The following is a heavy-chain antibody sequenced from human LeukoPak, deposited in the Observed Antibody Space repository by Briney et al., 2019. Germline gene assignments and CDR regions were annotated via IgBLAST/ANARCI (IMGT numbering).Heavy chain of an antibody. D-gene: IGHD5-18*01. CDR3: ARDQGDTAMVSLDY. CDR1: GFTFSDYY. CDR2: ISSSGSTI. J-gene: IGHJ4*02. V-gene: IGHV3-11*04. Sequence: GGSLRLSCAASGFTFSDYYMSWIRQAPGKGLEWVSYISSSGSTIYYADSVKGRFTISRDNSKNTLYLQMNSLRAEDTAVYYCARDQGDTAMVSLDYWGQGTLVTVSS.